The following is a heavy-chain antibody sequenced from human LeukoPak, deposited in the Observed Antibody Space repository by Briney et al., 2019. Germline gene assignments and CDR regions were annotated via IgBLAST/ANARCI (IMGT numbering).Heavy chain of an antibody. CDR3: ARDLPDYSNSN. CDR2: INTNTGNP. D-gene: IGHD4-11*01. J-gene: IGHJ4*02. Sequence: GASVKVSCKASGYTFTSYAMNWVRQAPRQGLEWMGWINTNTGNPTYAQGFTGRFVYSLGTSVSTAYLQISSLKAEDTAVYYCARDLPDYSNSNWGQGTLVTVSS. V-gene: IGHV7-4-1*02. CDR1: GYTFTSYA.